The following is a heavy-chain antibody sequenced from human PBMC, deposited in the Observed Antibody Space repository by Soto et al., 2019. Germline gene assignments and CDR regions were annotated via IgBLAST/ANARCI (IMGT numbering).Heavy chain of an antibody. D-gene: IGHD6-19*01. CDR3: ARDTSGWSLNGLDV. CDR2: INPGGGSA. CDR1: GSAITRYY. Sequence: QLDLVQSGAEVKKPGASVTISCKASGSAITRYYIHWVRQAPGGGLEWMGIINPGGGSASYAQKFQDRVTIDKDTSTGTVYMDLRSLRTEDTAVYYCARDTSGWSLNGLDVWGQGTTVNVSS. V-gene: IGHV1-46*01. J-gene: IGHJ6*02.